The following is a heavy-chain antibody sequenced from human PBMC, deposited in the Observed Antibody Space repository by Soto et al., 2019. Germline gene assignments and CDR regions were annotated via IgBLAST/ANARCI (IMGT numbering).Heavy chain of an antibody. CDR1: GFNFSSYA. J-gene: IGHJ4*02. V-gene: IGHV3-23*01. D-gene: IGHD2-21*01. CDR2: ISGSGGST. CDR3: AKGFVVHIYYYFDY. Sequence: GGSLRLSSAASGFNFSSYAMRWVRQAPGKGLEWVSAISGSGGSTYYADSVKGRFTISRDNSKNTLYLQMNSLRAEDTAVYYCAKGFVVHIYYYFDYWGQGTLVTVSS.